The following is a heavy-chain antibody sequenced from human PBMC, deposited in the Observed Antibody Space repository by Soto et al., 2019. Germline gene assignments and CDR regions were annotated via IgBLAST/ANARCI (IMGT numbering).Heavy chain of an antibody. CDR1: GFSLSTGGVG. V-gene: IGHV2-5*02. D-gene: IGHD3-10*01. CDR3: ARATWFGAPFDY. J-gene: IGHJ4*02. CDR2: IYWDDDK. Sequence: QITLRESGPTLVKPTQTLTLTCTFSGFSLSTGGVGVGWIRQPPGKTLEWLALIYWDDDKRYSPSLKSRLTIAKDTSKNQVILTMTNMGHVDTATYYCARATWFGAPFDYWGQGTLVTVSS.